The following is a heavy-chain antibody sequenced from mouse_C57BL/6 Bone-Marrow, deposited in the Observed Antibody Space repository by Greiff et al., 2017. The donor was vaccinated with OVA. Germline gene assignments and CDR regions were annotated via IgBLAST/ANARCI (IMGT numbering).Heavy chain of an antibody. CDR2: ISSGGSYT. J-gene: IGHJ2*01. CDR3: ARHGNGNPYYFDY. CDR1: GFTFSSYG. V-gene: IGHV5-6*01. D-gene: IGHD2-1*01. Sequence: EVMLVESGGDLVKPGGSLKLSCAASGFTFSSYGMSWVRQTPDKRLEWVATISSGGSYTYYPDSVKGRFTISSDNAKNTLYLQMSSLKSEDTAMYYCARHGNGNPYYFDYWGQGTTLTVSS.